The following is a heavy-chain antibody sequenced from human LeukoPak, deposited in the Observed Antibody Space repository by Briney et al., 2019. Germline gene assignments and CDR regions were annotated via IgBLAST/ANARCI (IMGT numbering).Heavy chain of an antibody. V-gene: IGHV3-20*04. CDR2: INWNGGST. Sequence: GGSLRLSCAASGFTFDDYGMSWVRQAPGKGLEWVSGINWNGGSTGYADSVKGRFTISRDNAKNSLYLQMNSLRAEDTALYYCARGPTRYHYDSSGYYYSEYFQHWGQGTLVTVSS. D-gene: IGHD3-22*01. J-gene: IGHJ1*01. CDR3: ARGPTRYHYDSSGYYYSEYFQH. CDR1: GFTFDDYG.